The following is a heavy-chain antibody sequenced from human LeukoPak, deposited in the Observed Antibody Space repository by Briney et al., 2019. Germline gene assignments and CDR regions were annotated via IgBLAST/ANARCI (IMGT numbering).Heavy chain of an antibody. D-gene: IGHD4-17*01. CDR3: AKRSVTKDLYFDY. J-gene: IGHJ4*02. CDR1: GFTFSSYW. V-gene: IGHV3-23*01. Sequence: PGGSLRLSCAASGFTFSSYWMSWVRQAPGKGLEWVSAVSVSGGTTYYADSVKGRFTIPRDNSKNTLYLQMNSLRAEDTAVYYCAKRSVTKDLYFDYWGQGTLVTVSS. CDR2: VSVSGGTT.